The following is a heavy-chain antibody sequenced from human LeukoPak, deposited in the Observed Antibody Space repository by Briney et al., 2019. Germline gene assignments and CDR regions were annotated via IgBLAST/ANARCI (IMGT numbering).Heavy chain of an antibody. J-gene: IGHJ3*02. D-gene: IGHD6-13*01. V-gene: IGHV3-30-3*01. CDR1: GFTFSSYA. Sequence: GGSLRLFCAASGFTFSSYAMHWVRQAPGKGLEWVAVISYDGSNKYYTDSVKGRFTISRDNSKNTLYLQMNSLRAEDTAVYYCARAIWDSSSWIIHAFDIWGQGTMVTVSS. CDR3: ARAIWDSSSWIIHAFDI. CDR2: ISYDGSNK.